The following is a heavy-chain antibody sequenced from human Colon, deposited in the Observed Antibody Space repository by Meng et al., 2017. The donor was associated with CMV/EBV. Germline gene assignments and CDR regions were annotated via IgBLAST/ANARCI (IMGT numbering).Heavy chain of an antibody. CDR1: GFTFRGHN. CDR2: TKTKAYNYIT. D-gene: IGHD3-10*01. V-gene: IGHV3-72*01. Sequence: GFTFRGHNMTWFSKAPGRGLEWITRTKTKAYNYITEYAASVEGRFTISRDDSKNSLYLQMNSLKTEDTAVYYCTRDSMKGGGFDYWGQGSLVTVSS. CDR3: TRDSMKGGGFDY. J-gene: IGHJ4*02.